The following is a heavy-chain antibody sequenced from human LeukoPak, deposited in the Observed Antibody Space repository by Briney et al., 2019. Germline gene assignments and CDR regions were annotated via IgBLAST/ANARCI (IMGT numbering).Heavy chain of an antibody. V-gene: IGHV4-34*01. Sequence: SETLSLTCAVYGGSFSGYYWSWIRQPPGKGLEWIGEINHSGNTNYTPSLKSRVTISVDTSKNQFSLKLSSVTAADTGVYYCASATVPAINGDNWFDPWAREPWSPSPQ. CDR3: ASATVPAINGDNWFDP. D-gene: IGHD2-2*01. CDR1: GGSFSGYY. J-gene: IGHJ5*02. CDR2: INHSGNT.